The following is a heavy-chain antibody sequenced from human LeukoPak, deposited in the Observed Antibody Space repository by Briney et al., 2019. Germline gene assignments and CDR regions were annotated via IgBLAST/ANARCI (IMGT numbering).Heavy chain of an antibody. Sequence: PGGSLRLSCATSGFTLSGYDMHWVRQLPGKGLEWVSSIGNVADTYYSGSVKGRFVISRDNARNFVFLQMNSLRAEDTAVYYCVRAPGSGGFVLGGRGARAPVPSPSTRG. CDR2: IGNVADT. CDR1: GFTLSGYD. V-gene: IGHV3-13*01. J-gene: IGHJ1*01. CDR3: VRAPGSGGFVLGGRGARAPVPSPST. D-gene: IGHD3-16*01.